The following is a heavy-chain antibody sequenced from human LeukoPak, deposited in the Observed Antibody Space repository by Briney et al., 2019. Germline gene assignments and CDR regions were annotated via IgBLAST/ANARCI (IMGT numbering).Heavy chain of an antibody. D-gene: IGHD3-22*01. CDR3: ARDQYYDSSGYYGY. J-gene: IGHJ4*02. CDR2: ISGSSTHI. CDR1: GFTFSSRS. V-gene: IGHV3-21*04. Sequence: GGSLRLSCAASGFTFSSRSMNWVRQAPGKGLEWVSSISGSSTHIYYADSVKGRFTISRDNAKNSPYLQMNSLRAEDTAVYYCARDQYYDSSGYYGYWGQGTLVTVSS.